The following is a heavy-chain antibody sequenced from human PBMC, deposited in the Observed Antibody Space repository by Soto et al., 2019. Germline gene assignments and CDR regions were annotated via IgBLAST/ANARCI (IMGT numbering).Heavy chain of an antibody. CDR3: ALDSGSDVFDI. CDR1: GGSFSSYT. D-gene: IGHD3-10*01. J-gene: IGHJ3*02. V-gene: IGHV1-69*02. Sequence: QVQLVQSGAEVKKTGSSVKVSCKASGGSFSSYTISWVRQAPGQGLEWMGRIVPMVGRTIYAQKFQGRVAISADKSTTTAYMDLSNLASEDTAMYYCALDSGSDVFDIWGQGTLVTLSS. CDR2: IVPMVGRT.